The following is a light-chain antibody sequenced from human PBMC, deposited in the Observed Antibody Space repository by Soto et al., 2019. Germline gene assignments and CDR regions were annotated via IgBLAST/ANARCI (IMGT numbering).Light chain of an antibody. J-gene: IGKJ2*01. V-gene: IGKV1-33*01. Sequence: DIQMTQSPSSLSASVGDRVTITCQASQDINNYLNWYQQKPGKAPKLLIYDASNLETGVPSRFSGSGSGTDFTFTISSLQPEDIATYYCQQYNNLYTFGQGTKLEIK. CDR1: QDINNY. CDR2: DAS. CDR3: QQYNNLYT.